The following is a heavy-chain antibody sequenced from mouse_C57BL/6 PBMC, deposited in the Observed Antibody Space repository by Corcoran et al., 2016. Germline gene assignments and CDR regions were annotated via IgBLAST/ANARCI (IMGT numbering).Heavy chain of an antibody. CDR3: ARDPLYYYYFDY. V-gene: IGHV1-80*01. Sequence: QVQLQQSGAELVKPGASVKISCKASGYAFSSYWMNWVKQRPGKGLEWIGQIYPGDGDTNYNGKFKGKATLTADKSSSTAYMQLSSLTAEDSAVYFCARDPLYYYYFDYWGQGTTLTVSS. CDR1: GYAFSSYW. CDR2: IYPGDGDT. J-gene: IGHJ2*01. D-gene: IGHD1-1*01.